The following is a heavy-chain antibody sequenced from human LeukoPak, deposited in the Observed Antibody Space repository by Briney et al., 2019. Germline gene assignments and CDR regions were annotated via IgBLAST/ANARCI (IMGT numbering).Heavy chain of an antibody. CDR3: ARERVDCSGGTCLYYFDY. J-gene: IGHJ4*02. Sequence: GGSLRLSCAASGFTFSSYAMHWVRQVPGKGPEYVSAISSNGGSTYYANSVKGRFTISRDNSKNTLYLQLGSLRAEDMAVYYCARERVDCSGGTCLYYFDYWGQGTLVTVSS. CDR2: ISSNGGST. V-gene: IGHV3-64*01. D-gene: IGHD2-15*01. CDR1: GFTFSSYA.